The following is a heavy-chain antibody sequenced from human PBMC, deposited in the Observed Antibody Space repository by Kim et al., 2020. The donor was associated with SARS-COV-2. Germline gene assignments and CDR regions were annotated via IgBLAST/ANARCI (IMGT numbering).Heavy chain of an antibody. J-gene: IGHJ6*02. CDR2: IYYSGST. CDR3: ARGSKTGYSQRKYYYYGMDV. V-gene: IGHV4-30-4*01. Sequence: SETLSLTCTVSGGSISSGDYYWSWIRQPPGKGLEWIGYIYYSGSTYDNPSLKSRVTISVDTSKNQFSLKLSSVTAADTAVYYCARGSKTGYSQRKYYYYGMDVWGQGTTVTVSS. CDR1: GGSISSGDYY. D-gene: IGHD5-18*01.